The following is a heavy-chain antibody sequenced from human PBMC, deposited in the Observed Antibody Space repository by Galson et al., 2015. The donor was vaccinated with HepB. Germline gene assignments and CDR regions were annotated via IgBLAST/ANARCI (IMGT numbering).Heavy chain of an antibody. V-gene: IGHV1-69*13. J-gene: IGHJ4*02. Sequence: SVKVSCKASGGTFSTYTISWVRQAPGQGLEWMGGITPMFGTAKYAQKFQGRVTITADESTSTAYMELRSLRSDDTAVYYCAREGIVGAGEYYFDYWGQGTLVTVSS. CDR1: GGTFSTYT. CDR3: AREGIVGAGEYYFDY. D-gene: IGHD1-26*01. CDR2: ITPMFGTA.